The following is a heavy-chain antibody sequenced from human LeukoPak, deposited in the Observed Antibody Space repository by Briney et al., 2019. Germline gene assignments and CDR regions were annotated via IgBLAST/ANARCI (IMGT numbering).Heavy chain of an antibody. CDR3: AKVDGLGGYSSGGYFDY. Sequence: GGSLRLSCAASGFTFSSYAMSWVRQAPGKGLEWVSAISGSGGSTYYADSVKGRFTISRDNSKNTLCLQMNSLRAEDTAVYYCAKVDGLGGYSSGGYFDYWGQGTLVTVSS. V-gene: IGHV3-23*01. J-gene: IGHJ4*02. D-gene: IGHD6-19*01. CDR2: ISGSGGST. CDR1: GFTFSSYA.